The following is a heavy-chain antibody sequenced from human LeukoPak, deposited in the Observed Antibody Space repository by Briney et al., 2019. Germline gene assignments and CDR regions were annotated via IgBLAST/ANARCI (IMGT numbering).Heavy chain of an antibody. CDR3: GSSSWYGWFDP. J-gene: IGHJ5*02. Sequence: SETLSLTCTVSGGSISSSSYYWGWIRQPPGKRLEWIGSIYYSGSTYYNPSLKSRVTISVDTSKNQFSLKLSPVTAADTAVYYCGSSSWYGWFDPWGQGTLVTVSS. D-gene: IGHD6-13*01. CDR1: GGSISSSSYY. V-gene: IGHV4-39*01. CDR2: IYYSGST.